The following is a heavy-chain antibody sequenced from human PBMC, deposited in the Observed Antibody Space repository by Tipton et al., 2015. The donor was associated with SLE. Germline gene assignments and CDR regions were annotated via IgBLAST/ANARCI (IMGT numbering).Heavy chain of an antibody. CDR2: IYYTGST. CDR1: GGSIGSYY. D-gene: IGHD4-17*01. CDR3: ARLDYADYGGGFDY. Sequence: LRLSCTVAGGSIGSYYWNWIRQPPGKGLEWIGYIYYTGSTIYSPSLKSRVTISVDTSNNNFSLNLRSVTAADTAVYFCARLDYADYGGGFDYWGQGALVTVSS. V-gene: IGHV4-59*01. J-gene: IGHJ4*02.